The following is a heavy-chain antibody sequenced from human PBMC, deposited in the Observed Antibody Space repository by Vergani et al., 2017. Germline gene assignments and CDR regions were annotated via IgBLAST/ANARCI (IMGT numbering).Heavy chain of an antibody. J-gene: IGHJ4*02. D-gene: IGHD3-16*02. CDR1: GGYFSDYY. V-gene: IGHV4-34*01. CDR3: PSIARAPTRRNPPPDY. Sequence: QVQLQEWGAGLLKTSETLSLTCGVSGGYFSDYYWSWIRQAPGMGLEVIVEVNHGGSTNYNPSLKSRVSISVDTSKNQFSLQLTSVTAADSALYFCPSIARAPTRRNPPPDYWGQGSLVTVSS. CDR2: VNHGGST.